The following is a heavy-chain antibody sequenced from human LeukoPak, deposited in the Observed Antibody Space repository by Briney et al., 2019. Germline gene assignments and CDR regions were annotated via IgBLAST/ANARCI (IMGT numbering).Heavy chain of an antibody. Sequence: PGGSLRLSCAASGFTSSSYGMHWVRQGPGKGLEWVAVIWYDGSNEYYADSVKGRFTISRDNSKNTLYLQMNSLRAEDTAVYYCARVGMAVADWAYFDYWGQGTLVTVSS. CDR3: ARVGMAVADWAYFDY. CDR2: IWYDGSNE. V-gene: IGHV3-33*01. CDR1: GFTSSSYG. D-gene: IGHD6-19*01. J-gene: IGHJ4*02.